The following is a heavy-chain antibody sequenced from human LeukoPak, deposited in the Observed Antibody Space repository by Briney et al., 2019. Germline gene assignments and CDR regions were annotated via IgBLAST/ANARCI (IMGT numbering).Heavy chain of an antibody. CDR3: ARYYDFWSSIDY. CDR1: GFSFSSHW. D-gene: IGHD3-3*01. J-gene: IGHJ4*02. V-gene: IGHV3-7*05. CDR2: IKQDGSEK. Sequence: GGSLRLSCAASGFSFSSHWMFWVRQAPWRGLEWVANIKQDGSEKYYVDSVKGRFTISRDNAKNSLYLQMNSLRAEDTAIYYCARYYDFWSSIDYWGQGTLVTVSS.